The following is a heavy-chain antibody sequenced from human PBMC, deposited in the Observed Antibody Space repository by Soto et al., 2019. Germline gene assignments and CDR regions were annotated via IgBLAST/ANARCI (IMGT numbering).Heavy chain of an antibody. V-gene: IGHV4-34*01. CDR1: GGSFSGYY. CDR3: AGSVVVAALDAFDI. Sequence: SETLSLTCAVYGGSFSGYYWSWIRQPPGKGLEWIGEINHSGSTNYNPSLKSRVTISVDTSKNQFSLKLSSVTAADTAVYYCAGSVVVAALDAFDIWGQGTMVTVSS. CDR2: INHSGST. D-gene: IGHD2-15*01. J-gene: IGHJ3*02.